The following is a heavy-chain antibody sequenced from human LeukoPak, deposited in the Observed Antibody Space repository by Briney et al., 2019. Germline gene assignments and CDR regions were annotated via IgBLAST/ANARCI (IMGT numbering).Heavy chain of an antibody. CDR3: ASYPMDPVRGRDYYYGMDV. D-gene: IGHD3-10*01. CDR2: IYHSGST. Sequence: SGTLSLTCAVSGGSISSSNWWSWVRQPPGKGLEWIGEIYHSGSTNYNPSLKSRVAISVDKSKNQFSLKLSSVTAADTAVYYCASYPMDPVRGRDYYYGMDVWGQGTTVTVSS. CDR1: GGSISSSNW. V-gene: IGHV4-4*02. J-gene: IGHJ6*02.